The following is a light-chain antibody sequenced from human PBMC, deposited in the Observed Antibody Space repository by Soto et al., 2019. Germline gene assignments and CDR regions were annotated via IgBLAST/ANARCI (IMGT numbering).Light chain of an antibody. V-gene: IGLV6-57*01. CDR2: EDN. J-gene: IGLJ3*02. CDR3: QSYDSNNHGV. Sequence: NFMLTQPHSVSESPGKTVTISCTRSSGSIASNYVQWYQQRQGSSPTTVIYEDNQRPSGVPDRFSGSIDSSSNSASLTISGPKTDDEADYYCQSYDSNNHGVFGGGTKLTVL. CDR1: SGSIASNY.